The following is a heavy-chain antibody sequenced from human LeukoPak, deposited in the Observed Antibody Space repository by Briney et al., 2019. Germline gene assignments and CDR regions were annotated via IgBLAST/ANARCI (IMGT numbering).Heavy chain of an antibody. J-gene: IGHJ4*02. Sequence: ASVKVSCKASGYTFTSYYMHWVRQAPGQGLEWMGIINPSGGSTSYAQKFQGRVTMTRDMSTSTVYTELSSLRSEDTAVYYCARDNVAYYDSSGYYAPGDYWGQGTLVTVSS. D-gene: IGHD3-22*01. V-gene: IGHV1-46*01. CDR2: INPSGGST. CDR1: GYTFTSYY. CDR3: ARDNVAYYDSSGYYAPGDY.